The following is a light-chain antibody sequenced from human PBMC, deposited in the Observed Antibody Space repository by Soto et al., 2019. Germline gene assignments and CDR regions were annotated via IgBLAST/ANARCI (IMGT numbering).Light chain of an antibody. V-gene: IGKV3-20*01. CDR3: QQYGNSPPYS. J-gene: IGKJ2*03. Sequence: EIVLTQSPGSLSLSPGEGATLSCRASQSVSTTYLAWYQLKPGQAPRLVIYATSSRAAGIPDRFRGSGSGTEFTLTISSLEPDDVGVYFCQQYGNSPPYSFGQGPKLEIK. CDR2: ATS. CDR1: QSVSTTY.